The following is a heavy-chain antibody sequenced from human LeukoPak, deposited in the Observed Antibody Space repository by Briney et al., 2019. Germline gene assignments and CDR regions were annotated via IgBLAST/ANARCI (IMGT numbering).Heavy chain of an antibody. CDR3: ARDRPGRYCSTISCYSASPFDP. D-gene: IGHD2-2*02. J-gene: IGHJ5*02. V-gene: IGHV1-69*13. CDR1: GGTVSRYP. Sequence: GASVKVSCKASGGTVSRYPISWVRQAPGQGLEWMGGIIPIFGTANYAQKFQGRVTITADESTSTAYMELSSLGSEDTAVYYCARDRPGRYCSTISCYSASPFDPWGQGTLVTVSS. CDR2: IIPIFGTA.